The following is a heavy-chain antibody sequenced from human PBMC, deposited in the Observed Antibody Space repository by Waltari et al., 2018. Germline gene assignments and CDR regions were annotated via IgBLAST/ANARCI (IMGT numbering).Heavy chain of an antibody. Sequence: QVQLQESGPGLVKPSQTLSLTCTVSGGSISSGSYYWSWIRQPAGKGLEWIGYIYTSGGTNYHPSLKSRVTISVDTSKNQFSLKLSSVTAADTAVYYCAARQIVVGATLFDYWGQGTLVTVSS. J-gene: IGHJ4*02. V-gene: IGHV4-61*09. CDR1: GGSISSGSYY. D-gene: IGHD1-26*01. CDR2: IYTSGGT. CDR3: AARQIVVGATLFDY.